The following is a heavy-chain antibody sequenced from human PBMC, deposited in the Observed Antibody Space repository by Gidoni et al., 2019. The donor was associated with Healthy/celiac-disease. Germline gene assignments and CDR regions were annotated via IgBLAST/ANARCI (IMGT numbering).Heavy chain of an antibody. CDR3: ARGGREIIRFGDV. V-gene: IGHV4-34*01. D-gene: IGHD3-3*01. J-gene: IGHJ6*04. CDR2: INHSGST. CDR1: GGSFSGYY. Sequence: QVQLQQWGAGLLKPSETLSLTCAVYGGSFSGYYWRWIRQPPGKGLEWIGEINHSGSTNYNPALKSRVTISVDTSKNQFSLKLSSVTAADTAVYYCARGGREIIRFGDVWGKGTTVTVSS.